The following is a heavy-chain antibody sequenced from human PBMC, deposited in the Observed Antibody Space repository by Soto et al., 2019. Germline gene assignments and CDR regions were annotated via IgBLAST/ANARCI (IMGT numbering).Heavy chain of an antibody. CDR2: INAGNGNT. V-gene: IGHV1-3*01. CDR1: GYTFTSYA. CDR3: ARDSRYCSSTSCYLDAFDI. Sequence: ASVKVSCKASGYTFTSYAMHWVRQAPGQRLEWMGWINAGNGNTKYSQKFQGRVTITRDTSARTAYMELSSLRSEDTAVYYCARDSRYCSSTSCYLDAFDIWGQGTMVTVSS. D-gene: IGHD2-2*01. J-gene: IGHJ3*02.